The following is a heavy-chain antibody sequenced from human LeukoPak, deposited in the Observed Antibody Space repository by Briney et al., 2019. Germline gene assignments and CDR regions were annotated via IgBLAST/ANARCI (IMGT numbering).Heavy chain of an antibody. CDR1: GGSFSGYY. D-gene: IGHD6-13*01. CDR3: ARAPIAAASHFDF. CDR2: INHSGST. V-gene: IGHV4-34*01. J-gene: IGHJ4*02. Sequence: SETLSLTCAVYGGSFSGYYWSWIRQPPRKGLEWIGEINHSGSTNYNPSLKSRVTISVDTSKNQFSLKLSSVTAADTAVYYCARAPIAAASHFDFWGQGTLVTVSS.